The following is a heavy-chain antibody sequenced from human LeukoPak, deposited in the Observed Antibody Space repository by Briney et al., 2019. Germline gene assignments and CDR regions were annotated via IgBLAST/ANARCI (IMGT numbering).Heavy chain of an antibody. Sequence: VASVKVSCKASGGTFSSYAISWVRQAPGQGLEWMGRIIPIFGTANYAQKFQGRVTITTDESTSTAYMELSSLRSEDTAVYYCARVAVGDGYNFFDYWGQGTLVTVSS. CDR1: GGTFSSYA. D-gene: IGHD5-24*01. CDR2: IIPIFGTA. V-gene: IGHV1-69*05. J-gene: IGHJ4*02. CDR3: ARVAVGDGYNFFDY.